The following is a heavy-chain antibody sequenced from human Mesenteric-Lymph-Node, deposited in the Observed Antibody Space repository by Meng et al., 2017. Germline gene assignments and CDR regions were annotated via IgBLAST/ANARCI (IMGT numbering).Heavy chain of an antibody. CDR3: AKNLGVYYYDTSDYFDY. CDR2: ISGSGGST. V-gene: IGHV3-23*01. CDR1: GFTFSLYE. Sequence: GESLKISCAASGFTFSLYEMDWVRQAPGKGLEWVSAISGSGGSTYYADSVKGRFTISRDNSKNTLYLQMNSLRAEDTAVYYCAKNLGVYYYDTSDYFDYWGQGTLVTVSS. J-gene: IGHJ4*02. D-gene: IGHD3-22*01.